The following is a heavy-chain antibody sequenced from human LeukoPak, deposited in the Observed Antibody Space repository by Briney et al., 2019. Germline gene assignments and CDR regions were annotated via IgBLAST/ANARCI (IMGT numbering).Heavy chain of an antibody. J-gene: IGHJ4*02. Sequence: PGGSLRLSCAAYGFTVSSNYMSWVRQAPGKGLEWVSVIYSGGSTYYADSVKGRFTISRDNSKNTLYLRMNSLRAEDTAVYYCARDRSPTVTLFDYWGQGTLVTVSS. CDR1: GFTVSSNY. V-gene: IGHV3-53*01. CDR3: ARDRSPTVTLFDY. CDR2: IYSGGST. D-gene: IGHD4-17*01.